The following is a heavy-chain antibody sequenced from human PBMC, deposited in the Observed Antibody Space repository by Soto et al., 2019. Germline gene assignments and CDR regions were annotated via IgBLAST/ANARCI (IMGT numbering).Heavy chain of an antibody. J-gene: IGHJ6*02. D-gene: IGHD6-6*01. CDR3: ARAVAARVAGGFYGMDV. CDR1: GGTFSSYA. Sequence: QVQLVQSGAEVKKPGSSVKVSCKASGGTFSSYAISWVRQAPGQGLEWMGGITAIFSTANYAQKFQGRVTITADESTSTAYMELSSLRSEDTAVYYCARAVAARVAGGFYGMDVWGQGTTVTVSS. V-gene: IGHV1-69*12. CDR2: ITAIFSTA.